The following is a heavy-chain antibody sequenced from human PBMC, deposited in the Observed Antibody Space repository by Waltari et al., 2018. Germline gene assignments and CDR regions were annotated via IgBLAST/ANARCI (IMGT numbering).Heavy chain of an antibody. J-gene: IGHJ6*02. CDR2: IAPDGSEK. CDR3: SRSLDA. Sequence: EKQLLESGRGLVQPGGSLRLSWATSEFSFSNSGMDWVRQAPGKGLVWVANIAPDGSEKYSVDSVKGRFTVSRDNAKNSLYLQMNNLRAEDTAVYYCSRSLDAWGQGTTITVSS. CDR1: EFSFSNSG. V-gene: IGHV3-7*01.